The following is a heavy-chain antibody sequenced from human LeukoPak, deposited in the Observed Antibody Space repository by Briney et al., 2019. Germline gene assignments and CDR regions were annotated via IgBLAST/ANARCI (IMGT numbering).Heavy chain of an antibody. Sequence: PGGSLRLSCAATGFTVSSNYMSWVRQAPGKGLEWVSVIYSGGSTYYADSVKGRFTISRDNSKNTLYLQMNSLRAEDTAVYYCARGINCSSTSVVCQTNIEFDYWGQGTLVTVSS. CDR1: GFTVSSNY. D-gene: IGHD2-2*01. CDR2: IYSGGST. V-gene: IGHV3-66*01. J-gene: IGHJ4*02. CDR3: ARGINCSSTSVVCQTNIEFDY.